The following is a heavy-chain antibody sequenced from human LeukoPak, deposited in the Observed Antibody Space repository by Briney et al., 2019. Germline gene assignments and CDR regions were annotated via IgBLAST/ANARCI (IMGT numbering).Heavy chain of an antibody. CDR1: GFTVSSNY. D-gene: IGHD3-9*01. J-gene: IGHJ4*02. V-gene: IGHV3-53*01. CDR3: ARSPYYDILTSPIQD. CDR2: IYSGGST. Sequence: GGSLRLSCAASGFTVSSNYMSWVRQAPGKGLEWVSVIYSGGSTYYADSVKGRFTISRDNSKNTLYLQMNSLRAEDTAVYYCARSPYYDILTSPIQDWGQGTLVTVSS.